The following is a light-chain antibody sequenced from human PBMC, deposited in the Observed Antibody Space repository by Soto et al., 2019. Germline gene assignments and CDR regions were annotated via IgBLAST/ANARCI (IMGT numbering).Light chain of an antibody. CDR3: QRYGSPWT. V-gene: IGKV3-20*01. CDR1: QTISSSY. Sequence: EIVLTQSPGTLSLSPGERATLSCRASQTISSSYLAWYQQKPGQTPRLLIYGSFSRATGTPDRFSGSGSGTDFTLTISRLGPEDFAVYYCQRYGSPWTFGQGTKVEIK. J-gene: IGKJ1*01. CDR2: GSF.